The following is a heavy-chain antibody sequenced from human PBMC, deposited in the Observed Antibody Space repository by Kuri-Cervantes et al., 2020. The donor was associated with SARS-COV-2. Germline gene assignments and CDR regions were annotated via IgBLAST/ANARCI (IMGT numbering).Heavy chain of an antibody. Sequence: GESLKISCAASGFTFSSYAMHWVRQAPGKGLEWVANIKQDGSEKYYVDSVKGRFTISRDNAKNSLYLQMNSLRAEDTAVYYCASTASGSAAPFDYWGQGTLVTVSS. CDR2: IKQDGSEK. CDR1: GFTFSSYA. CDR3: ASTASGSAAPFDY. J-gene: IGHJ4*02. D-gene: IGHD2-2*01. V-gene: IGHV3-7*01.